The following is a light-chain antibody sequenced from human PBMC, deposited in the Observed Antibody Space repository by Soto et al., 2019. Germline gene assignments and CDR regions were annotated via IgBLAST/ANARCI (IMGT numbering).Light chain of an antibody. CDR3: QQSYISPHT. CDR2: AAS. V-gene: IGKV1-39*01. J-gene: IGKJ1*01. CDR1: QSIRTY. Sequence: DIQMTQSPSSLSASAGDSVTITCLASQSIRTYLNWYQQKPGKAPNLLIFAASSLQSGVPSRFGGSGSGTEFTRTISSLQPEDFATCYCQQSYISPHTFGQGTKVEIK.